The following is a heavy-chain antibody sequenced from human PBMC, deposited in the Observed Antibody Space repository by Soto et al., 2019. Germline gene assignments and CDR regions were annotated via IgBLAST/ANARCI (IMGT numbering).Heavy chain of an antibody. CDR3: ASSRNVVVPAAIDF. Sequence: SETLSLTCAVSGYSISSGYYWGWIRQPPGKGLEWIGSIFHSGDSYYNPSLKGRVTISVDTSKTQFSLNLSSVTAADTAVYYCASSRNVVVPAAIDFWGQGTLVTVSS. V-gene: IGHV4-38-2*01. CDR1: GYSISSGYY. CDR2: IFHSGDS. J-gene: IGHJ4*02. D-gene: IGHD2-2*01.